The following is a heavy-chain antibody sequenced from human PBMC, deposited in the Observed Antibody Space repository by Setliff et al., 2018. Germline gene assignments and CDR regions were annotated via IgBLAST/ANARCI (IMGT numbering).Heavy chain of an antibody. J-gene: IGHJ3*02. CDR1: GFTFNTYT. D-gene: IGHD3-10*01. CDR2: IGPNGGPT. V-gene: IGHV3-64D*09. Sequence: LRLSCSASGFTFNTYTMHWVRQAPGKGLEYVSSIGPNGGPTYYANSVKGRFTISRDSSKNTLYLQMSSLRAEDTAVYYCVKTHWDTWIRGAFDIWGQGTMVTV. CDR3: VKTHWDTWIRGAFDI.